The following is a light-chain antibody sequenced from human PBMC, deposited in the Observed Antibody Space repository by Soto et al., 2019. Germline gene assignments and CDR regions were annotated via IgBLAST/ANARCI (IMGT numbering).Light chain of an antibody. Sequence: DIQMTQSPSTLSASVGDRVTITCRASQSISNWLAWYQQKPGKAPNLLIYDASSLESGVPSRFSGSGSGTEFTLTISSLQHDDFATYYCQQYNSYLYTFGQGTKVDIK. V-gene: IGKV1-5*01. CDR2: DAS. J-gene: IGKJ2*01. CDR1: QSISNW. CDR3: QQYNSYLYT.